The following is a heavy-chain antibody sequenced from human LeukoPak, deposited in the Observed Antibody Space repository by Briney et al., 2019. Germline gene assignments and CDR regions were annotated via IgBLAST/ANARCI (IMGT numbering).Heavy chain of an antibody. CDR3: ATNLADLN. J-gene: IGHJ4*02. D-gene: IGHD3-16*01. Sequence: QYGGSLRLSCAASGFTFKNYVMHWVRQAPGKGLVWVSRITSDGGGTTYADSVKDRFTISRDNGKNTLYLQMNSLRAGDTAVYYCATNLADLNWGQGTLVTVSS. V-gene: IGHV3-74*01. CDR2: ITSDGGGT. CDR1: GFTFKNYV.